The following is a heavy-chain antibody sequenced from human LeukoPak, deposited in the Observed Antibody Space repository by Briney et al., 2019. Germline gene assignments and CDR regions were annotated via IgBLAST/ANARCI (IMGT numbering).Heavy chain of an antibody. J-gene: IGHJ4*02. D-gene: IGHD2-2*01. CDR3: ARGLIVPSTIFDY. V-gene: IGHV4-30-2*01. CDR1: GDSISSGTYS. Sequence: PSETLSLTCAVSGDSISSGTYSWTWIRQPPGKGLEWIGFISHSGGTYYNPSLKSRVTMSVDRSENQFSLELSSVTAADTAVYYCARGLIVPSTIFDYWGQGALVTVSS. CDR2: ISHSGGT.